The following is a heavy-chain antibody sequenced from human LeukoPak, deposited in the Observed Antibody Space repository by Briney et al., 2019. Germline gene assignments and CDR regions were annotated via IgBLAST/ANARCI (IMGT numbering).Heavy chain of an antibody. D-gene: IGHD6-13*01. Sequence: PSETLSLTCTVSGGSISSSGYYWGWIRQPPGKGLEWIGRIYSSGSTYYNPSLKSRVTISVDTSKNQFSLKLSSMTAADTAVYYCAREILPQTSSWFWGKFDPWSQGTLVTVSS. J-gene: IGHJ5*02. V-gene: IGHV4-39*07. CDR3: AREILPQTSSWFWGKFDP. CDR2: IYSSGST. CDR1: GGSISSSGYY.